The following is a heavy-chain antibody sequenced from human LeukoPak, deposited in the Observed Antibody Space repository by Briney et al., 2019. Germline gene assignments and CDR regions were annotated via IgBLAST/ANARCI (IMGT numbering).Heavy chain of an antibody. J-gene: IGHJ4*02. Sequence: GGALRLSCAASGFTFDDYAMQWVRQPPARGLEGVSIIYSGDGGGRTYYADSVKGRFTISRDNSKNTLYLQMNSLRAEDTAVYYCPRGGGSSSHKWGQGTLVTVSS. D-gene: IGHD6-6*01. CDR1: GFTFDDYA. CDR2: IYSGDGGGRT. CDR3: PRGGGSSSHK. V-gene: IGHV3-23*03.